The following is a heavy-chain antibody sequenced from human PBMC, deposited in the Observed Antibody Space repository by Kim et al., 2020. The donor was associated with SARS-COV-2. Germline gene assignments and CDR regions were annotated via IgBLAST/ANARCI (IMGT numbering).Heavy chain of an antibody. CDR2: IYYSGST. D-gene: IGHD3-10*01. CDR1: GGSISSGGYY. V-gene: IGHV4-31*03. Sequence: SETLSLTCTVSGGSISSGGYYWSWIRQHPGKGLEWIGYIYYSGSTYYNPSLKSRVTISVDTSKNQFSLKLSSVTAADTAVYYCARMDTMVRGVIIGNSYFDYWGQGTLVTVSS. CDR3: ARMDTMVRGVIIGNSYFDY. J-gene: IGHJ4*02.